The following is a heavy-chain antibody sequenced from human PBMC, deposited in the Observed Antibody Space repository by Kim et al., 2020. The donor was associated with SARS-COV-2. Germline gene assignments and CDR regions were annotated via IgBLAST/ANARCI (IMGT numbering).Heavy chain of an antibody. CDR2: IDPSDSYT. D-gene: IGHD2-15*01. J-gene: IGHJ3*02. V-gene: IGHV5-10-1*01. CDR3: ARIMVVAATPFFGAFDI. Sequence: GESLKISCKGSGYSFTSYWISWVRQMPGKGLEWMGRIDPSDSYTNYSPSFQGHVTISADKSISTAYLQWSSLKASDTAMYYCARIMVVAATPFFGAFDIWGQGTMVTVSS. CDR1: GYSFTSYW.